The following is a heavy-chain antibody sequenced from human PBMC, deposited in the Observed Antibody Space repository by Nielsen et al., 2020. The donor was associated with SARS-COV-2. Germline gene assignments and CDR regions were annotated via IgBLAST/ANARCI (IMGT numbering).Heavy chain of an antibody. Sequence: GGSLRLSCTASGFTFGNHAMSWFRQAPGKGLEWVGFIRNRAYCGTTEYAASVKGRFTISRDDSKSIAFLQMNSLKADDTAVYYCTRGEQLVPRYYYYYGVDVWGQGTTVTVSS. D-gene: IGHD6-6*01. V-gene: IGHV3-49*03. J-gene: IGHJ6*02. CDR1: GFTFGNHA. CDR3: TRGEQLVPRYYYYYGVDV. CDR2: IRNRAYCGTT.